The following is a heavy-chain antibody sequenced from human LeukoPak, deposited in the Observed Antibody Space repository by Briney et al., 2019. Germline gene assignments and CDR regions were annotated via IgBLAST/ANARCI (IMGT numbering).Heavy chain of an antibody. CDR2: IIPIFGTA. CDR3: AREVIRYFNWFDP. J-gene: IGHJ5*02. D-gene: IGHD3-9*01. Sequence: GASVKVSCNASGGTFSSYAISWVRQAPGQGLEWMGGIIPIFGTANYAQKFQGRVTITADKSTSTAYMELSSLRSEDTAVYYCAREVIRYFNWFDPWGQGTLVTVSS. V-gene: IGHV1-69*06. CDR1: GGTFSSYA.